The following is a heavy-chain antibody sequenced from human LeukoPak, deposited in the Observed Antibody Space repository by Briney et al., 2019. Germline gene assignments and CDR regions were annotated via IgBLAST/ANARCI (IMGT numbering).Heavy chain of an antibody. CDR1: EFTFSSYT. CDR2: ISYDGSNE. J-gene: IGHJ4*02. V-gene: IGHV3-30*04. Sequence: PGGSLRLSCAASEFTFSSYTMHWVRQAPGKGLEWVAVISYDGSNEYYADSVKGRFTISRDNSKSTLYLQMNSLRAEDATMYYCARAPSGYYPYSHYWGQGTLVTVSS. D-gene: IGHD3-3*01. CDR3: ARAPSGYYPYSHY.